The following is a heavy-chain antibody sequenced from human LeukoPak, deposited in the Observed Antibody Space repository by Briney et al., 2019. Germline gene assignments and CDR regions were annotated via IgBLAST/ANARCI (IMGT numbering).Heavy chain of an antibody. D-gene: IGHD3-3*01. CDR1: GFTFSSYD. Sequence: PGGSLRLSCAACGFTFSSYDMHWVRQATGKGLEWVSAIGAAGDTYYPCSVKGQFTISRENAKNSLYLQMNSLRAGDTAVYYCARDLRAYYDFWSGPFNGYYYYMDVWGKGTTVTVSS. V-gene: IGHV3-13*03. CDR2: IGAAGDT. J-gene: IGHJ6*03. CDR3: ARDLRAYYDFWSGPFNGYYYYMDV.